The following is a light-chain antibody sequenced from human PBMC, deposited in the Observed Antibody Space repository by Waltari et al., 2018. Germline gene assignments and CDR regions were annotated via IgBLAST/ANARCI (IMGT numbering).Light chain of an antibody. CDR2: GVT. V-gene: IGLV2-11*01. Sequence: QSALTQPRSVSGSPGQSVTISCTGTSSDVGGYNYVSWYQQYPGKAPKLLIYGVTRLPCGVPVRFVGSKSGNTASLTISGLQAEDEADYYCCSYAGSYPHWVFGGGTKLTVL. J-gene: IGLJ3*02. CDR3: CSYAGSYPHWV. CDR1: SSDVGGYNY.